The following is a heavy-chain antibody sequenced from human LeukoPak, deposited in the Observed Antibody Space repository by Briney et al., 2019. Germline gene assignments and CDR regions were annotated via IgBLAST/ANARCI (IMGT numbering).Heavy chain of an antibody. CDR2: ISGGGDIK. J-gene: IGHJ4*02. Sequence: GGSLRLSWAASGXAFTSYDMHWVRQAPGKGLEWVAVISGGGDIKIYADSVKDRFTISRDNSKNTLYLEMNSLRVDDTAVYYCARDYRSGAPDYLDSWGQGTLVTVSS. CDR1: GXAFTSYD. CDR3: ARDYRSGAPDYLDS. V-gene: IGHV3-30-3*01. D-gene: IGHD1-14*01.